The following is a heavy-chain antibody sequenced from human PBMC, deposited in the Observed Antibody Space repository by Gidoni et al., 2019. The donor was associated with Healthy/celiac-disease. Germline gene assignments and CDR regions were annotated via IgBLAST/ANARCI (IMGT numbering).Heavy chain of an antibody. CDR2: INHSGST. Sequence: QVQLQQWGAGLLKPSETLSLTCAVYGGSFRGYYWSWIRQPPGKGLEWIGEINHSGSTNYNPSLKSRVTISVDTSKNQFSLKLSSVTAADTAVYYCARELRFLEWLGYNRFDYWGQGTLVTVSS. V-gene: IGHV4-34*01. J-gene: IGHJ4*02. D-gene: IGHD3-3*01. CDR1: GGSFRGYY. CDR3: ARELRFLEWLGYNRFDY.